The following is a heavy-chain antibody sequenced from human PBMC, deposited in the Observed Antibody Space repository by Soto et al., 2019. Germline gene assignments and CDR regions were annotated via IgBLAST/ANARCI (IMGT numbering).Heavy chain of an antibody. CDR2: ISSYNGNT. J-gene: IGHJ6*02. V-gene: IGHV1-18*01. D-gene: IGHD6-6*01. CDR3: ARDRTTSSIRTRDYYYAMDV. Sequence: QVQLVQSGAEVKKPGASVKVSCKASGYTFITYGISWVRQAPGQGLEWMGWISSYNGNTNYAQKLQGTSTETTPTSTTTAYMELTSLRSDDTAVYYCARDRTTSSIRTRDYYYAMDVWGQGTTVTVSS. CDR1: GYTFITYG.